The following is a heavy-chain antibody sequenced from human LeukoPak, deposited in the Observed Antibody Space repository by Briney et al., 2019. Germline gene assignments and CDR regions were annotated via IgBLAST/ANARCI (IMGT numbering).Heavy chain of an antibody. Sequence: PGGSLRLSCAASGFTFSTYPMHWVRQAPSKGLEWVAVISYDGSNKYYADSVKGRFTISRDNSKNTLYLQMNSLRAEDTAIYYCASRHYDFGYYWGQGTLVTVSS. J-gene: IGHJ4*02. CDR1: GFTFSTYP. V-gene: IGHV3-30*04. CDR3: ASRHYDFGYY. CDR2: ISYDGSNK. D-gene: IGHD4-17*01.